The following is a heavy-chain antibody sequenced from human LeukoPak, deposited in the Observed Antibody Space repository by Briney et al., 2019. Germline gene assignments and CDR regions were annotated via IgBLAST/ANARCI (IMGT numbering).Heavy chain of an antibody. CDR3: ARTSGGVGATIWRGSFDY. V-gene: IGHV4-59*01. D-gene: IGHD1-26*01. Sequence: PSETLSLTCTVSGGSISSYYWSWIRQPPGKGLEWIGYIYYSGSTNYNPSLKSRVTISVDTSKNQFSLKLSSVTAADTAVYYCARTSGGVGATIWRGSFDYWGQGTLVTVSS. CDR1: GGSISSYY. J-gene: IGHJ4*02. CDR2: IYYSGST.